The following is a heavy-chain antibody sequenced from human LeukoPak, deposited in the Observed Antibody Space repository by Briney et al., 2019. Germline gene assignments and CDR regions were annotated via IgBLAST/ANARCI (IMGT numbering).Heavy chain of an antibody. CDR1: GFTVSTIY. D-gene: IGHD3-10*01. J-gene: IGHJ4*02. V-gene: IGHV3-66*01. CDR2: IYSGGRT. CDR3: ARGADYGSGDYYFDY. Sequence: GGSLRLSCVASGFTVSTIYMTWVRQAPGKGLEWVSLIYSGGRTYYADSVKGRFTISRDNSKNTLYLQMNSLRAEDTAVYYCARGADYGSGDYYFDYWGQGTLVTVSS.